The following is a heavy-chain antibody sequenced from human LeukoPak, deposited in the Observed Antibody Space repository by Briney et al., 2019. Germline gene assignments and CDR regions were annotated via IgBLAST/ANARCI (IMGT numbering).Heavy chain of an antibody. CDR3: ARRKKSDGSYYYYYYMDV. J-gene: IGHJ6*03. CDR2: IYYSGST. V-gene: IGHV4-39*01. D-gene: IGHD1-26*01. CDR1: GGSISSSSYY. Sequence: SETLSLTCTVSGGSISSSSYYWGWIRQPPGKGLEWIGSIYYSGSTYYNPSLKSRVTISVDTSKNQFSLKLSSVTAADTAVYYCARRKKSDGSYYYYYYMDVWGKGTTVTVSS.